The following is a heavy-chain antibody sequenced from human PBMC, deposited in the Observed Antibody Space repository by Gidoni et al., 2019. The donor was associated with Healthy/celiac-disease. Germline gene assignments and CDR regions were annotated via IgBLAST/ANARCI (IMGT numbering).Heavy chain of an antibody. CDR3: ARREGYSSSWYGYFDY. V-gene: IGHV4-39*01. Sequence: QLQLQESGPGLVKPSETLSLTCTVSGGSISSSSYYWGWIRQPPGKGLEWIGSIYYSGSTYYNPSLKSRVTISVDTSKNQFSLKLSSVTAADTAVYYCARREGYSSSWYGYFDYWGQGTLVTVSS. CDR2: IYYSGST. CDR1: GGSISSSSYY. J-gene: IGHJ4*02. D-gene: IGHD6-13*01.